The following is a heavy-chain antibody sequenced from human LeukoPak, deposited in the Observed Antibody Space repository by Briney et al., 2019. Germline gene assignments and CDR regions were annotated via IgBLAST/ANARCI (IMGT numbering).Heavy chain of an antibody. CDR1: GFTFSSYE. D-gene: IGHD6-19*01. CDR2: ISSSGSTI. J-gene: IGHJ4*02. Sequence: GGSLRLSCAASGFTFSSYEMNWVRQAPGKGLEWVSYISSSGSTIYYADSVKGRFTISRDSAKNSLYLQMNSRRAEDTAVYYCAREHLGVAAADYWGQGTLVTVSS. CDR3: AREHLGVAAADY. V-gene: IGHV3-48*03.